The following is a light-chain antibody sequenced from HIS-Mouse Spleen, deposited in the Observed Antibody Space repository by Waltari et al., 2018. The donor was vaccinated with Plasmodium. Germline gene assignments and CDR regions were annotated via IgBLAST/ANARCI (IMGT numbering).Light chain of an antibody. CDR1: ACPKQY. CDR2: KDS. J-gene: IGLJ3*02. CDR3: QSADSSGTPNWV. Sequence: SYELTQPPSVSVSPGQTARIPCSGDACPKQYAYWYQKKPGQAPVLVIYKDSERPSGIPERFSGSSSGTTVTLTISGVQAEDEADYYCQSADSSGTPNWVFGGGTKLTVL. V-gene: IGLV3-25*03.